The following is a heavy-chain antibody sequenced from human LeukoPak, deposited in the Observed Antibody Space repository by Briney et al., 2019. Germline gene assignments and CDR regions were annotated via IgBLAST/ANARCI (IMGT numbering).Heavy chain of an antibody. CDR2: ISYSGNT. Sequence: SETLSLTCTISGGSIHNFYWSWIRHPPGKGLEWIGYISYSGNTNYSPSLKSRVTISFDTSSNRFSLKLSSVTAADTAVYYCARRGGYTGYDCDWGQGTLVTVSS. J-gene: IGHJ4*02. CDR3: ARRGGYTGYDCD. CDR1: GGSIHNFY. V-gene: IGHV4-59*08. D-gene: IGHD5-12*01.